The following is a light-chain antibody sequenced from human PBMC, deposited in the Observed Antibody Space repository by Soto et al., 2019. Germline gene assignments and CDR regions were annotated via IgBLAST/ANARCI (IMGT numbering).Light chain of an antibody. J-gene: IGKJ4*01. Sequence: DIQMTQSPSSLSASVGDRVTISCRASLSISDYLNWYQQKPGKAPKLLISAASSLKSGVPSRFSGSGSGTDFTLTISSLQAEDFATYYCQQSYSTLTFGGGTKVEIK. CDR3: QQSYSTLT. CDR2: AAS. CDR1: LSISDY. V-gene: IGKV1-39*01.